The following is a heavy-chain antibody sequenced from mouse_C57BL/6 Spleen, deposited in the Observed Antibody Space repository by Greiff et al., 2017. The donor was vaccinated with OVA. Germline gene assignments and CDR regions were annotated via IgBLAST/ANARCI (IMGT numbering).Heavy chain of an antibody. CDR1: GYTFTSYW. CDR2: INPSNGGT. Sequence: QVQLQQPGTELVKPGASVKLSCKASGYTFTSYWMHWVKQRPGQGLEWIGNINPSNGGTNSNEKFKSKAHLTVDKSSSTAYMQLSSLTSEDSAVYYGAREGGQLSLRTTRFDYWGQGTTLTVSS. J-gene: IGHJ2*01. D-gene: IGHD3-2*02. CDR3: AREGGQLSLRTTRFDY. V-gene: IGHV1-53*01.